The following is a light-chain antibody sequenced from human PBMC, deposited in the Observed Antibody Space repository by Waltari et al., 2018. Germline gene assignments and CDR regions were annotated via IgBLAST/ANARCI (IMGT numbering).Light chain of an antibody. J-gene: IGKJ1*01. V-gene: IGKV1-5*01. CDR2: DAY. CDR3: QQYNRFSP. CDR1: EAINQW. Sequence: DTQLSQFPSTLAASVGDRVTITCRAREAINQWLAWYQQKPGKAPKVLIYDAYTLQSGVPSRFSGSGSGTEFTLTIDSLQPDDFATYYCQQYNRFSPFGQGTNVEVK.